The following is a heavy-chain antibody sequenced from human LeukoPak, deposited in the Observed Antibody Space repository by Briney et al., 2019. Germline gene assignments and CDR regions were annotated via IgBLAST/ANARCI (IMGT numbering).Heavy chain of an antibody. Sequence: SETLSLTCTVSGGSISTYDWSWIRQPPGKGLEWIGYIYYSGDTKYNPSLESRVTISVDTSKNQFTLKLSAVTAADTAVYYCASLYSSSWYYNVWGQGTTVTVSS. CDR3: ASLYSSSWYYNV. J-gene: IGHJ6*02. CDR1: GGSISTYD. V-gene: IGHV4-59*08. CDR2: IYYSGDT. D-gene: IGHD6-13*01.